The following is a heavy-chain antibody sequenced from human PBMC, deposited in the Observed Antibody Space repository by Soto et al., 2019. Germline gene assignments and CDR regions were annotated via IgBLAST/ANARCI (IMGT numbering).Heavy chain of an antibody. J-gene: IGHJ4*02. Sequence: QVQLVQSGAEVKKPWASVKVSCKASGYTFTSYGISWVRQAPGQGLEWMGWISAYNGNTNYAQKLQGRVTMTTDTSTSTAYMELRSLRSDDTAVYYCATLGGDYDILTGYYMFDYWGQGTLVTVSS. CDR3: ATLGGDYDILTGYYMFDY. CDR2: ISAYNGNT. V-gene: IGHV1-18*04. D-gene: IGHD3-9*01. CDR1: GYTFTSYG.